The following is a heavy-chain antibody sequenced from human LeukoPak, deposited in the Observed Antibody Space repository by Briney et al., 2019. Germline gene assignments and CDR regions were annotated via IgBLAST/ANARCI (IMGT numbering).Heavy chain of an antibody. CDR2: INPNSGGT. CDR1: GYTFTGYY. CDR3: ARAYYSSSWPYYYYYYYMDV. J-gene: IGHJ6*03. V-gene: IGHV1-2*02. D-gene: IGHD6-13*01. Sequence: ASVKVSCKASGYTFTGYYMHWVRQAPGQGLEWMGWINPNSGGTNYAQKFQDRVSMTRDTSISTAYMELSSLRSEDTAVYYCARAYYSSSWPYYYYYYYMDVWGKGTTVTVSS.